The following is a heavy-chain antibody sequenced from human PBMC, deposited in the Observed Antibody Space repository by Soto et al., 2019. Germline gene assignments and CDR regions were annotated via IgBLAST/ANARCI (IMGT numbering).Heavy chain of an antibody. J-gene: IGHJ4*02. D-gene: IGHD3-10*01. V-gene: IGHV4-30-4*01. CDR2: VSYGGST. Sequence: PSETLSLTCTVSGDSFSRGDYFWSWIRQPPGKGLEWIGYVSYGGSTFYNPSLKSRITISVDTSKTQFSLKLSSVTVADTALYYCARVTDYGNNSYYFDSWGQGTLVTVSS. CDR3: ARVTDYGNNSYYFDS. CDR1: GDSFSRGDYF.